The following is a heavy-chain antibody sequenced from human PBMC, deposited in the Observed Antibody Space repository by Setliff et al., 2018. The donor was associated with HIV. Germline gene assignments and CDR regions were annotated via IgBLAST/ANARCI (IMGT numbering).Heavy chain of an antibody. Sequence: SETLSLTCAVYGGSFSGHYWSWIRQPPGKGLEWIGSIYYSGSTYYNPSLKSRVTISVDTSKNQFSLKLSSVTAADTAVYYCARAVQLGYFDYWGQGTLVTVSS. CDR2: IYYSGST. CDR3: ARAVQLGYFDY. CDR1: GGSFSGHY. D-gene: IGHD6-6*01. J-gene: IGHJ4*02. V-gene: IGHV4-34*01.